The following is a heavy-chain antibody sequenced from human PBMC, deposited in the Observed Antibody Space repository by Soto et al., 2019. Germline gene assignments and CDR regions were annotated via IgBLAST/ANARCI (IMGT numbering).Heavy chain of an antibody. J-gene: IGHJ4*02. CDR3: ARSSSDYYFDY. V-gene: IGHV4-28*01. CDR1: SYSISSSNW. CDR2: IYYSGST. Sequence: PSETLSLTCAVSSYSISSSNWWGWIRQPPGKGLEWIGYIYYSGSTYYNPSLKSRVTMSVDTSKNQFSLKLSSVTAVDTAVYYCARSSSDYYFDYWGQGTLVTVSS.